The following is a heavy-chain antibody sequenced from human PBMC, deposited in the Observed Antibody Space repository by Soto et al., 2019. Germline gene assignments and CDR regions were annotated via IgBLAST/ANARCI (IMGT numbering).Heavy chain of an antibody. CDR1: GYTFTSYG. J-gene: IGHJ6*03. CDR2: ISAYNGNT. V-gene: IGHV1-18*01. D-gene: IGHD1-1*01. CDR3: ARDLGRSEERNYYMDF. Sequence: ASVKVSCKASGYTFTSYGISWVRQAPGQGLEWMGWISAYNGNTNYAQKLQGRVTMTTDTSTSTAYMELRSLRSEDTAVYYCARDLGRSEERNYYMDFWGKGTTVTVSS.